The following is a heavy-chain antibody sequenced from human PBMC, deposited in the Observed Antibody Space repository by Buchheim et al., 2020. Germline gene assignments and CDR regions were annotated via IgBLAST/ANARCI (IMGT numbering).Heavy chain of an antibody. V-gene: IGHV4-34*01. CDR2: INHSGST. D-gene: IGHD7-27*01. CDR3: AAQSTLGRTVADY. Sequence: QVRLQQWGAGLLKPSETLSLTCAVFGESFSAYYWSWIRQPPGKGLEWIGEINHSGSTNYNPSLKSRVTISVDTYKNQFSLKLTSLTAADTAVYYCAAQSTLGRTVADYWGQGTL. CDR1: GESFSAYY. J-gene: IGHJ4*02.